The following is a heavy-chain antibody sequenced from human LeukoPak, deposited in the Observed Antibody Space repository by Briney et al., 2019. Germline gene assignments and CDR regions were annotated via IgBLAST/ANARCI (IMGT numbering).Heavy chain of an antibody. CDR1: GGSFSGYY. J-gene: IGHJ4*02. CDR2: INHSGST. V-gene: IGHV4-34*01. Sequence: SETLSLTCAVYGGSFSGYYWSWIRQPPGKGLEWIGEINHSGSTNYNPSLKSRVTISVDTSKSQFSLKLSSVTAADTAVYYCASPQIRGYSYGGDYWGQGTLVTVSS. D-gene: IGHD5-18*01. CDR3: ASPQIRGYSYGGDY.